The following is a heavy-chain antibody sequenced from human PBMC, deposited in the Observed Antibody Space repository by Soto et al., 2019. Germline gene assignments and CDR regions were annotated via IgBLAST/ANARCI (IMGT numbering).Heavy chain of an antibody. CDR1: GFTFSSYG. CDR2: ISYDGSNK. D-gene: IGHD6-19*01. CDR3: AKDTGVDSSGWYIGTDY. Sequence: GGSLRLSCAASGFTFSSYGMHWVRQAPGKGLEWVAVISYDGSNKYYADSVKGRFTISRDNSKNTLYLQMNSLRAEDTAVYYCAKDTGVDSSGWYIGTDYWGQGTLVTVSS. J-gene: IGHJ4*02. V-gene: IGHV3-30*18.